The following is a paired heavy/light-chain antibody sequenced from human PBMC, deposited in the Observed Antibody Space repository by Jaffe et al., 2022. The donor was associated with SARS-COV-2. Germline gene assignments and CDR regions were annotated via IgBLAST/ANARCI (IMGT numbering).Light chain of an antibody. J-gene: IGLJ2*01. CDR2: QDS. V-gene: IGLV3-1*01. CDR1: KLGDKY. Sequence: SYELTQPPSVSVSPGQTASITCSGDKLGDKYACWYQQKPGQSPVLVIYQDSKRPSGIPERFSGSNSGNTATLTISGTQAMDEADYYCQAHGVFGGGTKLTVL. CDR3: QAHGV.
Heavy chain of an antibody. Sequence: QVQLVESGGGLVKPGGSLRLSCAASGFTFSDYYMSWIRQAPGKGLEWVSYISSSGSTIYYADSVKGRFTISRDNAKNSLYLQMNSLRAEDTAVYYCARGLYYDIQTLDYWGQGTLVTVSS. V-gene: IGHV3-11*01. CDR3: ARGLYYDIQTLDY. D-gene: IGHD3-22*01. J-gene: IGHJ4*02. CDR2: ISSSGSTI. CDR1: GFTFSDYY.